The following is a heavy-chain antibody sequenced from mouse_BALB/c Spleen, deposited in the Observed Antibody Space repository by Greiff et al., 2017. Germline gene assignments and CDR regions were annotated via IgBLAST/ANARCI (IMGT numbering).Heavy chain of an antibody. CDR3: TRRGYYYGSSLYAMDY. D-gene: IGHD1-1*01. J-gene: IGHJ4*01. Sequence: VQLQQSGTVLARPGASVKMSCKASGYTFTSYWMHWVKQRPGQGLEWIGAIYPGNSDTSYNQKFKGKAKLTAVTSTSTAYMELSSLTNEDSAVYYCTRRGYYYGSSLYAMDYWGQGTSVTVSS. CDR2: IYPGNSDT. V-gene: IGHV1-5*01. CDR1: GYTFTSYW.